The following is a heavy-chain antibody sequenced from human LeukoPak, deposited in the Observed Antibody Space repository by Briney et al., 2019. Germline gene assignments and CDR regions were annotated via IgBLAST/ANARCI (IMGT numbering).Heavy chain of an antibody. Sequence: GGSLRLSCAASGFTFSNYEMNWLRQAPGKGLEWVSYINSGGSIIYYTDSVKGRFTISGDDAKNSLYLQMNCLRAEDTAVYYCASEGYGGNSDAFDSWGQGTMVTVSS. J-gene: IGHJ3*02. D-gene: IGHD4-23*01. CDR2: INSGGSII. CDR3: ASEGYGGNSDAFDS. CDR1: GFTFSNYE. V-gene: IGHV3-48*03.